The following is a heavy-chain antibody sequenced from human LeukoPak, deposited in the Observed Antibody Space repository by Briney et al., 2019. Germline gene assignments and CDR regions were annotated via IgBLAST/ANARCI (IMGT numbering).Heavy chain of an antibody. Sequence: GGSLRLSCAASGFTFSSYHMNWVRQAPGKGLEWVSSITSSSSYIYYADSVKGRFTISRDNAKNSLYLQMNSLRAEDTAVYYCANAGYTSGWYDYYYMDVWGKGTTVTISS. J-gene: IGHJ6*03. CDR1: GFTFSSYH. CDR3: ANAGYTSGWYDYYYMDV. D-gene: IGHD6-19*01. V-gene: IGHV3-21*01. CDR2: ITSSSSYI.